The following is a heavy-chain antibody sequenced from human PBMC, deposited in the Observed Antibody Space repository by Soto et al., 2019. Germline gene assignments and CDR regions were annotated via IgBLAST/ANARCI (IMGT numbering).Heavy chain of an antibody. CDR2: IYYSGST. D-gene: IGHD6-19*01. J-gene: IGHJ4*02. V-gene: IGHV4-31*03. CDR3: ARDSTVSPQDRQLGGWIDY. Sequence: SETLSLTCTVSGGSISSGGYYWSWIRQHPGKGLEWIGYIYYSGSTYYNPSLKSRVTISVDTSKNQFSLKLSSVTAADTAVYYCARDSTVSPQDRQLGGWIDYWGQGTLVTVSS. CDR1: GGSISSGGYY.